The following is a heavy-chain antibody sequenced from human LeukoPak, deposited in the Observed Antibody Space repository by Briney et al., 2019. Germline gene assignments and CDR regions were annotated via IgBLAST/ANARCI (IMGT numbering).Heavy chain of an antibody. V-gene: IGHV4-39*07. Sequence: SETLSLTCTVSGGSISSSSYYWGWIRQPPGKGLEWIGSIYYSGSTYYNPSLKSRVTISVDTSMNQFSLKLSSVTAADTAVYYCARGKYSSSYYYYYYMDVWGKGTTVAVSS. D-gene: IGHD6-6*01. CDR1: GGSISSSSYY. CDR2: IYYSGST. J-gene: IGHJ6*03. CDR3: ARGKYSSSYYYYYYMDV.